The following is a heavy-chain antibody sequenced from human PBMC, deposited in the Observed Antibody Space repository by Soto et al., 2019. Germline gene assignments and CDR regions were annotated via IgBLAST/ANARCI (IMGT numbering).Heavy chain of an antibody. V-gene: IGHV4-4*02. CDR3: AGFPFRNYYDSSGYYDY. J-gene: IGHJ4*02. CDR2: IYHSGST. D-gene: IGHD3-22*01. Sequence: SETMSLTCAVYGGSISRSNWWSWVRQRPGKGLEWIGEIYHSGSTKYSPSLKSLVTISVDQSKNQFSLKLSSVTSADPALYYCAGFPFRNYYDSSGYYDYWGQGTLVTVSS. CDR1: GGSISRSNW.